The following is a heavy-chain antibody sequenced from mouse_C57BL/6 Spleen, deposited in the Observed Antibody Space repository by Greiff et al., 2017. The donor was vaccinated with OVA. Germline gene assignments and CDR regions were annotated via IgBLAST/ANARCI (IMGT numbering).Heavy chain of an antibody. J-gene: IGHJ3*01. V-gene: IGHV1-50*01. CDR2: IDPSDSYT. CDR1: GYTFTSYW. D-gene: IGHD2-4*01. CDR3: ARGGDYDTFAY. Sequence: QVHVKQPGAELVKPGASVKLSCKASGYTFTSYWMQWVKQRPGQGLEWIGEIDPSDSYTNYNQKFKGKATLTVDTSSSTAYMQLSSLTSEDSAVYYCARGGDYDTFAYWGQGTLVTVSA.